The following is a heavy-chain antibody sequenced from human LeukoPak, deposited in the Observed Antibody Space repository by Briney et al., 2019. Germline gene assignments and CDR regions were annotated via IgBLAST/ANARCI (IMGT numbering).Heavy chain of an antibody. CDR2: ISNTGSVI. CDR3: VPAAVYYFDY. CDR1: GSTFSSHT. J-gene: IGHJ4*02. D-gene: IGHD2-2*01. V-gene: IGHV3-48*04. Sequence: GGSLRLSCAASGSTFSSHTMNWVRQAPGKGLEWISYISNTGSVIYYADSVKGRFTISRDNAKNSLYLQMNSLRAEDTAVYYCVPAAVYYFDYWGQGTLVTVSS.